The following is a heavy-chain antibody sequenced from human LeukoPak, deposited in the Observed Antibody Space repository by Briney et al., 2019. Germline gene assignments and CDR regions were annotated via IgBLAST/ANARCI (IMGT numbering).Heavy chain of an antibody. CDR3: ARLRARGFDY. V-gene: IGHV4-34*01. J-gene: IGHJ4*02. CDR1: GGSFTAYT. Sequence: SETLSLTCVVYGGSFTAYTWSWIRQSPGKGLEWIGEVKHGGGTNYNPSLKSRVTISTDTSKNQFSLKLTSVTAADAAVYYCARLRARGFDYWGQGTLVTVSS. D-gene: IGHD3-16*01. CDR2: VKHGGGT.